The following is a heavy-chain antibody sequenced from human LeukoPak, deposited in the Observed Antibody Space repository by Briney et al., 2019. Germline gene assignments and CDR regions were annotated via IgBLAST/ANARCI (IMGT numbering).Heavy chain of an antibody. D-gene: IGHD6-13*01. J-gene: IGHJ4*02. CDR3: ARDIRTPYSSSWYVY. V-gene: IGHV1-18*01. Sequence: ASVKVSCKASGYXFTSYGISWVRQAPGQGLEWMGWISAYNGNTNYAQKLQGRVTMTTDTSTSTAYMELRSLRSDDTAVYYCARDIRTPYSSSWYVYWGQGTLVTVSS. CDR1: GYXFTSYG. CDR2: ISAYNGNT.